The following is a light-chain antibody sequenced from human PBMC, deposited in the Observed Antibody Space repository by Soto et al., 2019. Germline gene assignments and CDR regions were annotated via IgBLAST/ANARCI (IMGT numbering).Light chain of an antibody. J-gene: IGLJ1*01. CDR2: EGS. CDR1: SSDVGSYNL. CDR3: FSYAGSSTYV. V-gene: IGLV2-23*01. Sequence: QSVLTQPASVSGSPGQSITISCTGTSSDVGSYNLVSWYQQHPGKAPKLMIYEGSKRPSGVSNRFSSSKSGNTASLTISGLQAEDEADYYCFSYAGSSTYVFGTGTKVTVL.